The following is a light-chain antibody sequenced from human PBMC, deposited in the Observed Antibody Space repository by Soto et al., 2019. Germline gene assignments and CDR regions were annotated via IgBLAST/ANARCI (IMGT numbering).Light chain of an antibody. J-gene: IGKJ2*01. CDR3: QQYYTYPQT. V-gene: IGKV1-8*01. CDR2: AAS. Sequence: AIRMTQTPSSFSASTGDRVTITCRASQGISSYLAWYQQKPGKAPKLLVYAASTLQYGVPSRFSGSGSGTDFTLTISGLQSEDFATYFCQQYYTYPQTFGQGTKVDIK. CDR1: QGISSY.